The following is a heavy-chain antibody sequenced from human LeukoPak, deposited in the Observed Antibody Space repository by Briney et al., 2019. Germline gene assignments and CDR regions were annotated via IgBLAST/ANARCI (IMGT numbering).Heavy chain of an antibody. CDR3: ASIQWQTRGY. CDR2: ISSSSSYI. CDR1: GFTFSSYS. V-gene: IGHV3-21*01. J-gene: IGHJ4*02. D-gene: IGHD5-12*01. Sequence: PGGSLRLSCVAAGFTFSSYSMNWVRQAPGKGLEWVSSISSSSSYIYYADSVKGRFTISRDNAKNSLYLQMNSLRAEDTAVYYCASIQWQTRGYWGQGTLVTVSS.